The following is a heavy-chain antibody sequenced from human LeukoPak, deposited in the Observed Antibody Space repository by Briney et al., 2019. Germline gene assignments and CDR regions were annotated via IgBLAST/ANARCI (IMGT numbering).Heavy chain of an antibody. V-gene: IGHV1-69*04. CDR3: ARGVGDDYGGYYYYYGMDV. D-gene: IGHD4-23*01. J-gene: IGHJ6*02. Sequence: SVKVSCKASGGTFSSYAISWVRQAHGQGLEWMGRIIPILGIANYEQKFQGRVTITADKSTSTAYMELSSLRSGDTAVYYCARGVGDDYGGYYYYYGMDVWGQGTTVTVSS. CDR2: IIPILGIA. CDR1: GGTFSSYA.